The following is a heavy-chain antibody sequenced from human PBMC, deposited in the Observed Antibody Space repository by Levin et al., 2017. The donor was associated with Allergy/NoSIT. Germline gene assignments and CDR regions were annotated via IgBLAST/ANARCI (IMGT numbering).Heavy chain of an antibody. D-gene: IGHD3-10*01. CDR2: INHSGST. V-gene: IGHV4-34*01. CDR3: ARGRVLRWFREYPQYYFDY. CDR1: GGSFSGYY. J-gene: IGHJ4*02. Sequence: SQTLSLTCAVYGGSFSGYYWCWIRQPPRKGLEWIGEINHSGSTNYNPSLRSRVTISVDTSKNQFSLKLSSVTAADTAVYYCARGRVLRWFREYPQYYFDYWGQGTLVTVSS.